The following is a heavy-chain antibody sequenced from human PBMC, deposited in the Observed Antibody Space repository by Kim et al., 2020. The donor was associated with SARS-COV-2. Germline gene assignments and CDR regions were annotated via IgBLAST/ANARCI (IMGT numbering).Heavy chain of an antibody. Sequence: GGSLRLSCAASGFTFSSFAMSWVRQAPGKGLEWVASISGNGTTTNYADSVRGRFTISRDNSKNTLYLQMNSLRAEDTAVYSCEKGRGLCFGAGYWGEGTLLTVSS. D-gene: IGHD5-12*01. CDR3: EKGRGLCFGAGY. V-gene: IGHV3-23*01. CDR2: ISGNGTTT. J-gene: IGHJ4*02. CDR1: GFTFSSFA.